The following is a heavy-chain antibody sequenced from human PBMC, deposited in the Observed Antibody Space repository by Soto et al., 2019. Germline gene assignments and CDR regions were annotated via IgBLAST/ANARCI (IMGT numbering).Heavy chain of an antibody. V-gene: IGHV1-8*01. CDR3: AINDYSKPHYYYYYGMDV. J-gene: IGHJ6*02. D-gene: IGHD4-4*01. Sequence: QVQLVQSGAEVKKPGASVKVSCKASGYTFTSYDINWVRQATGQGLKWMGWMNPNSGNTGYAQKFQGRVTMTRNTSISTAYMELSSLRSEDTAVYYCAINDYSKPHYYYYYGMDVWGQGTTVTVSS. CDR2: MNPNSGNT. CDR1: GYTFTSYD.